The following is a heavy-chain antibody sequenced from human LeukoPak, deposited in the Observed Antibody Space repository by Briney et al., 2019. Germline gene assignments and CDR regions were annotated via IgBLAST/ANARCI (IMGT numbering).Heavy chain of an antibody. CDR3: AKDRGDSGYDPFDY. D-gene: IGHD5-12*01. V-gene: IGHV3-23*01. Sequence: GGSLRLSCAASGFTVSSYAMTWVRQAPGRGLNWVSGITGRGGDTYYADSVKGRFTISRDNSKNTLYLQMNSLRAEDTALYYCAKDRGDSGYDPFDYWGQGTLVTVSS. J-gene: IGHJ4*02. CDR1: GFTVSSYA. CDR2: ITGRGGDT.